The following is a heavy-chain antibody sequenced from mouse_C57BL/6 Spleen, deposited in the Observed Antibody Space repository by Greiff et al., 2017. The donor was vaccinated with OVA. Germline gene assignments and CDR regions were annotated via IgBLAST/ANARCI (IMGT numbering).Heavy chain of an antibody. CDR1: GYTFTGYW. V-gene: IGHV1-9*01. CDR2: ILPGSGST. CDR3: ARRGLAGTSAY. J-gene: IGHJ3*01. D-gene: IGHD4-1*01. Sequence: QVQLKESGAELMKPGASVKLSCKATGYTFTGYWIEWVKQRPGHGLEWIGEILPGSGSTNYNEKFKGKATFTADTSSNTAYMQLSSLTTEDSAIYYCARRGLAGTSAYWGQGTLVTVSA.